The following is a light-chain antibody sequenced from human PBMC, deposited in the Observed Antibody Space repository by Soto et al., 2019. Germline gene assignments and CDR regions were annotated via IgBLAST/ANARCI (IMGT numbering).Light chain of an antibody. CDR2: AAS. J-gene: IGKJ3*01. CDR1: QGISSY. V-gene: IGKV1-8*01. CDR3: QQYYSYPRT. Sequence: AIRMTQSPSSLSASTGDRVTITCRASQGISSYLAWYQQKPGKAPKLLIYAASTLQSGVPSRFSGSGSGTDCTLTLSCLQSEDFATYYCQQYYSYPRTFGPGTKVDIK.